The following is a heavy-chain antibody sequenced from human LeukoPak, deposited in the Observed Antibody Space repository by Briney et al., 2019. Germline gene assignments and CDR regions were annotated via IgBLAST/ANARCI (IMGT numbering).Heavy chain of an antibody. V-gene: IGHV4-34*01. CDR1: GGSFSGYY. Sequence: SETLSLTCAVYGGSFSGYYWSWIRQPPGKGLEWIGEINHSGSTNYNPSLKSRVTISVDTSKSQFSLKLSSVTAADTAVYYCARGLTVTTFYYYYYMDVWGKGTTVTVSS. CDR2: INHSGST. CDR3: ARGLTVTTFYYYYYMDV. D-gene: IGHD4-17*01. J-gene: IGHJ6*03.